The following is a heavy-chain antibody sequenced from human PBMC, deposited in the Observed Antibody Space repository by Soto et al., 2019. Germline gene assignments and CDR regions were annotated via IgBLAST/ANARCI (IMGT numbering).Heavy chain of an antibody. D-gene: IGHD6-13*01. CDR2: ISGSGGST. CDR3: AKGGRSSWFGDYYGMDV. CDR1: GFTFSSYA. Sequence: EVQLLESGGGLVQPGGSLRLSCAASGFTFSSYAMSWVRQAPGKGLEWVSAISGSGGSTYYADSVKGRFTISRDNSKNTRYLQMKSLRAEDTAVYYCAKGGRSSWFGDYYGMDVWGQGTTVTVSS. J-gene: IGHJ6*02. V-gene: IGHV3-23*01.